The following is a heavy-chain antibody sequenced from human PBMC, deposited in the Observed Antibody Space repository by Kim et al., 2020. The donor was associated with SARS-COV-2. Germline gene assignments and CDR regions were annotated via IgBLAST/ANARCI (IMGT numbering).Heavy chain of an antibody. Sequence: GSLRLSCAASGFTFSSYGMHWVRQAPGKGLEWVAVIWYDGSNKYYADSVKGRFTISRDNSKNTLYLQMNSLRAEDTAVYYCARDVVPAAIFSAPDYWGQGTLVTVSS. CDR2: IWYDGSNK. J-gene: IGHJ4*02. CDR1: GFTFSSYG. D-gene: IGHD2-2*01. V-gene: IGHV3-33*01. CDR3: ARDVVPAAIFSAPDY.